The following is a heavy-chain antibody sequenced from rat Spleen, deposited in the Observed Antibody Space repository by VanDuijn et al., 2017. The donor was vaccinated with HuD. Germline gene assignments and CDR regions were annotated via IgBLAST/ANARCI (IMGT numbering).Heavy chain of an antibody. J-gene: IGHJ3*01. Sequence: EVQLVETGGGLVQPGRSLKLSCVASGFTFSNYWMYWLRQTPTKGLEWVASISTGGGYTYYRDSVKGRFTISRDNAKSTLYLQMDSLRSEDTATCYCATLTPLFAYWGQGTLVTVSS. CDR3: ATLTPLFAY. D-gene: IGHD3-4*01. CDR2: ISTGGGYT. V-gene: IGHV5-25*01. CDR1: GFTFSNYW.